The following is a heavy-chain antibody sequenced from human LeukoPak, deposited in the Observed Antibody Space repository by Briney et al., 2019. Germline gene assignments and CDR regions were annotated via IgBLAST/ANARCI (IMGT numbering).Heavy chain of an antibody. Sequence: PSETLSLTCTVSGYSISSGYYWGWIRQPPGKGLEWIGSIYHSGSTYYNPSLKSRVTISVDTSKNQFSLKLSSVTAADTAVYYCARDEDHWFDPWGQGTLVTVSS. CDR3: ARDEDHWFDP. CDR2: IYHSGST. V-gene: IGHV4-38-2*02. CDR1: GYSISSGYY. J-gene: IGHJ5*02.